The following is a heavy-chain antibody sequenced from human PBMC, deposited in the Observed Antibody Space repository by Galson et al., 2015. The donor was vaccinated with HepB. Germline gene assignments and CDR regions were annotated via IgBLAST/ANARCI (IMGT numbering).Heavy chain of an antibody. CDR2: IYSGVSA. V-gene: IGHV3-53*01. D-gene: IGHD5-12*01. J-gene: IGHJ4*02. CDR1: GFTVSSNY. CDR3: ARVRGRSGYGRVGSFDH. Sequence: SLRLSCAASGFTVSSNYMTWVRQAPGKGLECVSVIYSGVSAYHADSVKGRFTISRDNYKNTVYLQMNSLRAEDTAVYYCARVRGRSGYGRVGSFDHWGQGTLVTVSS.